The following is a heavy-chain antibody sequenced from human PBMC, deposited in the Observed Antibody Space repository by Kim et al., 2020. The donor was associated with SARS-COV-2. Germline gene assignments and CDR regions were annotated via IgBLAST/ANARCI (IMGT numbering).Heavy chain of an antibody. CDR2: ISLGGGTT. CDR3: AKEIRPNDY. CDR1: GFSFSTPG. J-gene: IGHJ4*02. D-gene: IGHD1-1*01. Sequence: GGSLRLSCAASGFSFSTPGMSWVRQAPGKGLEWVSAISLGGGTTYYADSVKGRFTISRDNSKNTLYLQLNSLTADDTGVYYCAKEIRPNDYWGQGTLVTVSS. V-gene: IGHV3-23*01.